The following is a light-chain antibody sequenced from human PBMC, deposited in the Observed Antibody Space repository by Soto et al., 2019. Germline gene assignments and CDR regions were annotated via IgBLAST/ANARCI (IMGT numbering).Light chain of an antibody. J-gene: IGLJ1*01. CDR3: NSYTGSGIV. V-gene: IGLV2-14*01. Sequence: QSVLTQPASVSGSPGQSITISCTGTSSDVGGYNYVSWYKHNPGKAPKLMIYEVSNRPSGVSYRFSGSKSGNTAFLTIHGLHADDEDDYYCNSYTGSGIVFGTGTKVTVL. CDR2: EVS. CDR1: SSDVGGYNY.